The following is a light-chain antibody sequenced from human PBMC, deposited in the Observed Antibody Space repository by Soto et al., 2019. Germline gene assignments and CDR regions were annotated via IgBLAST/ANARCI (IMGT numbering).Light chain of an antibody. CDR3: QHRANWPLT. V-gene: IGKV3-11*01. J-gene: IGKJ4*01. CDR2: DAS. CDR1: QSVASY. Sequence: EVVLAQCPATLSLSPGERATLSCRASQSVASYLAWYQQRPGQAPRLLVYDASNRAPGIPARFSGSGSGTDFTLTSHSLEPEDFAIYYCQHRANWPLTFGGGTRVELK.